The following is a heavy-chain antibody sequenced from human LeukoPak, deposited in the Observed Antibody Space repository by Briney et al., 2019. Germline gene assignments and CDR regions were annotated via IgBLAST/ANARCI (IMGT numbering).Heavy chain of an antibody. Sequence: GGSLRLSCAASGFTFSSYGMHWVRQAPGKGLEWVAIISYDGSNKYYADSVKARFTISRDNSKNTLYLQMNSLRAEDTAVYYCAKAYYGGNSFIDYWGQGTLVTVSS. CDR1: GFTFSSYG. V-gene: IGHV3-30*18. J-gene: IGHJ4*02. D-gene: IGHD4-23*01. CDR2: ISYDGSNK. CDR3: AKAYYGGNSFIDY.